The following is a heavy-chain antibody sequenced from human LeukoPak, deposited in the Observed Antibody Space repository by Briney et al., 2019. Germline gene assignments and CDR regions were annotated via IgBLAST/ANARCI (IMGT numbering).Heavy chain of an antibody. V-gene: IGHV4-59*08. D-gene: IGHD3-16*01. Sequence: PSETLSLTCAVSSGSISGFYWSWIRQSPGKGLEWIGYVPYVGATNYSPSLKSRLTISVDTSKNQLSLRLTSVTAADTARYYCARHYGGHTFGTTFDYWGQGILVTVSS. CDR3: ARHYGGHTFGTTFDY. CDR2: VPYVGAT. CDR1: SGSISGFY. J-gene: IGHJ4*02.